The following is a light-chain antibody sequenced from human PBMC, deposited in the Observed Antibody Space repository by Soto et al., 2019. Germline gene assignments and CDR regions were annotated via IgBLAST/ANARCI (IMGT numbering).Light chain of an antibody. Sequence: QAVVTQPPSVSGAPGQRVTISCTGSSSNIGTGYDVHWYQQLPGTAPKLLIYDNINRPPGVPDRFSGSVSGTSASLAITGLQAEDEADYYCQSYDRSLSYVFGTGTKVTVL. CDR2: DNI. CDR3: QSYDRSLSYV. J-gene: IGLJ1*01. V-gene: IGLV1-40*01. CDR1: SSNIGTGYD.